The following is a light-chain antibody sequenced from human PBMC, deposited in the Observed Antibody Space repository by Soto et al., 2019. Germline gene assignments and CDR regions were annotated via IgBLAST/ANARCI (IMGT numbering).Light chain of an antibody. Sequence: QSVLTQPPSVSGAPGQRVTISCIGSISNIGAGYDVHWYQQFPGTAPKLLIYGNTNRPSGVPDRFSGSKSGTSASLAITGLQAEDEADYYCQSYDSSLINSVFGGGTSSPS. CDR2: GNT. CDR1: ISNIGAGYD. V-gene: IGLV1-40*01. CDR3: QSYDSSLINSV. J-gene: IGLJ3*02.